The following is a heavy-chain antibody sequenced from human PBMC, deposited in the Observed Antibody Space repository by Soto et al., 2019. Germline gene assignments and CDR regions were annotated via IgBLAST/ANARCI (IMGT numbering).Heavy chain of an antibody. V-gene: IGHV3-23*01. CDR2: ITGSGGTT. Sequence: GGSLRLSCVASGFTFGNYAMSWVRQAPGKGLEWVSVITGSGGTTYYADSVRGRFTISRDNYKNTLYVQMNSLRDEDTAIYYCSKGRWGNYYYMDVWGKGTTVTVSS. CDR3: SKGRWGNYYYMDV. J-gene: IGHJ6*03. CDR1: GFTFGNYA. D-gene: IGHD2-8*02.